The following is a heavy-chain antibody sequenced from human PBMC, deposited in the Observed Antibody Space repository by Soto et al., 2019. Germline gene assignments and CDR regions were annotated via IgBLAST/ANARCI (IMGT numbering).Heavy chain of an antibody. Sequence: LSLTCTVSGGSISSYYWSWIRQPPGKGLEWIGYIYYSGSTNYNPSLKSRVTISVDTSKSQFSLKLSSVTAADTAVYYCARGGSGGSSDWFDPWGQGTLVTVSS. D-gene: IGHD2-15*01. V-gene: IGHV4-59*01. CDR3: ARGGSGGSSDWFDP. CDR2: IYYSGST. J-gene: IGHJ5*02. CDR1: GGSISSYY.